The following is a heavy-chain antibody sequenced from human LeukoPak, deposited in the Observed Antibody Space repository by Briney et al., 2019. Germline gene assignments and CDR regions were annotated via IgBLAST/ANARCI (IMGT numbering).Heavy chain of an antibody. D-gene: IGHD6-19*01. CDR3: ARDRGSSGWSPKFDP. CDR1: GFTFSSYS. V-gene: IGHV3-21*01. CDR2: ISSSSSYI. Sequence: PGGSLRLSCAASGFTFSSYSMNWVRQAPGKGLEWLSSISSSSSYIYHADSVKGRFTISRDNAKNSLYLQMNSLRAEDTAVYYCARDRGSSGWSPKFDPWGEGTLVTVSS. J-gene: IGHJ5*02.